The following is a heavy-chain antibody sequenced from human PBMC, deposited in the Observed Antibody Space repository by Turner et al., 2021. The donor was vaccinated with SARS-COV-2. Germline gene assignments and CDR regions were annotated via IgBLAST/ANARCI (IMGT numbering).Heavy chain of an antibody. CDR1: GGSISNNNYY. V-gene: IGHV4-39*01. Sequence: QLQLQASGPGLVKPSETLSLTCTVSGGSISNNNYYWGWIRQSPGKGLEWIGTVYYSGSTYYNPSLKSRVTISVDTSKNQFSLKLGSVTAADTAVYYCARHGLDILTGVFDYWGQGILVTVSS. D-gene: IGHD3-9*01. CDR3: ARHGLDILTGVFDY. CDR2: VYYSGST. J-gene: IGHJ4*02.